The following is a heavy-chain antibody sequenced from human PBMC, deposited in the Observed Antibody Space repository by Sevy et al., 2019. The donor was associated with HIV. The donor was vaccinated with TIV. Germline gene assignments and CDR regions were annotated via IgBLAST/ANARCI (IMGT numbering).Heavy chain of an antibody. CDR1: GFTFSIIY. D-gene: IGHD3-16*01. J-gene: IGHJ3*02. CDR2: MKSRTEGGKT. CDR3: TTVGFTNWGSEAFDI. V-gene: IGHV3-15*01. Sequence: GGALGLSCAASGFTFSIIYMNWVRQSPGKGLEWVGRMKSRTEGGKTDYAETVQDRFTMSRDDSKNTLYLQMNSLKADETAVYYCTTVGFTNWGSEAFDIWGKGTMVTV.